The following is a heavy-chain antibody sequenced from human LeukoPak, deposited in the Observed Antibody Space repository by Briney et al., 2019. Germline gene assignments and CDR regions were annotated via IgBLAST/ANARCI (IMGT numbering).Heavy chain of an antibody. Sequence: GGSLRLSCAASGFTVSSNYMSWVRQAPGKGLEWVSVIYSGGSTYYADSVKGRFTISRDNSKNTLYLQMNSLRAEDTAVYYCAKDPHFDFWSGYYPFDYWGQGTLVTVSS. D-gene: IGHD3-3*01. CDR3: AKDPHFDFWSGYYPFDY. CDR1: GFTVSSNY. V-gene: IGHV3-53*01. CDR2: IYSGGST. J-gene: IGHJ4*02.